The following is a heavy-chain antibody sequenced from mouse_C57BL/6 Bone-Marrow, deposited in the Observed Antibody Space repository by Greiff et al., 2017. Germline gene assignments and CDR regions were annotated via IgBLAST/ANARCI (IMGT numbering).Heavy chain of an antibody. D-gene: IGHD2-5*01. V-gene: IGHV1-39*01. CDR1: GYSFTDYN. CDR3: TRCYNNYFTIDY. Sequence: VQLQQSGPELVKPGASVKISCKASGYSFTDYNMTWVKQSIGKSLEWIGVINPNYGTTNYSQKFKGKATLTVDQSSSTAYMQLNSLTSEDSVVYYCTRCYNNYFTIDYWGQGTSVTVSS. CDR2: INPNYGTT. J-gene: IGHJ4*01.